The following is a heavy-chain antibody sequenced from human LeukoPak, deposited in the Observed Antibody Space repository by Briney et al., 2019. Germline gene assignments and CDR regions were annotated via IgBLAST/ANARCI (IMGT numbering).Heavy chain of an antibody. CDR3: ARGRPPSFFDY. V-gene: IGHV4-34*01. CDR1: GGSFSGYY. Sequence: PSETLSLTCAVYGGSFSGYYWGWVRQPPGKALEWIGNIFYSGSTYYSPSLKSRVTISLDTSKNQFSLRLTSVTAADTAVYYCARGRPPSFFDYWGQGTLVTVSS. D-gene: IGHD3-16*02. CDR2: IFYSGST. J-gene: IGHJ4*02.